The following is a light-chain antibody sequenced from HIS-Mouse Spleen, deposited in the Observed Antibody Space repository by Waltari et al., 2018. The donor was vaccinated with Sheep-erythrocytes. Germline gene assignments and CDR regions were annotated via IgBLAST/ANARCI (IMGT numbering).Light chain of an antibody. Sequence: QSALTQPRSVSGSPGQSVTISCTGTSSDVGGYNYVSWYQQYPGNAPKLMLYDVSKRPSRCPDRFSGSKSGNTASLTISGLQAEDEADYYCCSYAGSYNHVFATGTKVTVL. CDR1: SSDVGGYNY. V-gene: IGLV2-11*01. CDR2: DVS. CDR3: CSYAGSYNHV. J-gene: IGLJ1*01.